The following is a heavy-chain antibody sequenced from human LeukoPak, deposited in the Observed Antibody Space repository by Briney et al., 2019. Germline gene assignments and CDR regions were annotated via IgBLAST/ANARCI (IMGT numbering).Heavy chain of an antibody. Sequence: ASVKVSCTASVYTFTPYYMHWVRQAPGQGLEGMGWINPNSGGTNYAQKFQGRVTMTRDTSISTAYMELSRLRSDDTAVYYCARDHYYYDSSGPMGDWFDPWGQGTLVTVSS. CDR2: INPNSGGT. CDR3: ARDHYYYDSSGPMGDWFDP. V-gene: IGHV1-2*02. CDR1: VYTFTPYY. J-gene: IGHJ5*02. D-gene: IGHD3-22*01.